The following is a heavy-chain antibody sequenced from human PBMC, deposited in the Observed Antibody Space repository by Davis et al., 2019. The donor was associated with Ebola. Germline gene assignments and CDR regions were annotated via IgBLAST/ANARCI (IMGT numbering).Heavy chain of an antibody. V-gene: IGHV5-51*01. D-gene: IGHD3-3*01. CDR2: IYPGDSDT. Sequence: KVSCKGSGSRFTGNWIAWVRQMPGKGLEWMGIIYPGDSDTRYSPSFQGQVTISADKSISTAYLQWSSLKASDTAMYYCARFTIFGVGQVDYWGQGTMV. CDR1: GSRFTGNW. J-gene: IGHJ4*02. CDR3: ARFTIFGVGQVDY.